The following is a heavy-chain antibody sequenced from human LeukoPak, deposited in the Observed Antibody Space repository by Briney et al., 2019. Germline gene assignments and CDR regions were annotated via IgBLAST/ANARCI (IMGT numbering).Heavy chain of an antibody. CDR2: INHSGST. CDR1: GGSFSGYY. J-gene: IGHJ2*01. Sequence: SETLSLTCAVYGGSFSGYYWSWIRQPPGKGLEWIGEINHSGSTNYNPSLKSRVTISVDTSKNQFSLKLSSVTAADTAVYYCARVRSVWYSDLWGRGTLVTVSS. V-gene: IGHV4-34*01. CDR3: ARVRSVWYSDL.